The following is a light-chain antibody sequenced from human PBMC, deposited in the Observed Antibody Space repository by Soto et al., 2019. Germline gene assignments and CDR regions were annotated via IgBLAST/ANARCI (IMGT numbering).Light chain of an antibody. V-gene: IGLV2-23*01. CDR3: CSYAGSSLYV. Sequence: QSALTQPASVSGSPGQSITISCTGTSSDVGSYNLVSWYQQHPGKAPKLMIYEGSKRPSGVSNRFSGSKSGNTASLTISGLQAEEEADYYCCSYAGSSLYVFGTGTKFTVL. CDR2: EGS. J-gene: IGLJ1*01. CDR1: SSDVGSYNL.